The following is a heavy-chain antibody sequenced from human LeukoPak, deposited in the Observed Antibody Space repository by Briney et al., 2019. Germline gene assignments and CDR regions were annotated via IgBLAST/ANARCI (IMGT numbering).Heavy chain of an antibody. V-gene: IGHV3-30-3*01. D-gene: IGHD2-15*01. CDR3: ARVEVVAARRPDWFDP. CDR2: ISYDGSNK. J-gene: IGHJ5*02. CDR1: GFTFSSYA. Sequence: GGSLRLSCVASGFTFSSYAMHWVRQAPGKGLEWVAVISYDGSNKYYADSVKGRFTISRDNSKNTLYLQMNSLRAEDTAVYYCARVEVVAARRPDWFDPWGQGTLVTVSS.